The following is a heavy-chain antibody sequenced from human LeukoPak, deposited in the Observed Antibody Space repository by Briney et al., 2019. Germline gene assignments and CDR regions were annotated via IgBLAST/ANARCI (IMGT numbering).Heavy chain of an antibody. V-gene: IGHV3-7*01. J-gene: IGHJ4*02. CDR3: ARLTGTMGIDY. CDR2: IKQDGSDK. Sequence: GGSLRLSCAASGFPFSSYWMSWVRQAPGKGLEWVANIKQDGSDKYYVDSVKGRFTISRDNAKNSLCLQLNSLRADDTAVYYCARLTGTMGIDYWGQGTLVTVSS. D-gene: IGHD1-1*01. CDR1: GFPFSSYW.